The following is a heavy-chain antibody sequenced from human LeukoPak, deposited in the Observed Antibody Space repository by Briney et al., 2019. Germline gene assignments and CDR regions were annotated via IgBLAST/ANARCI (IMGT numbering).Heavy chain of an antibody. J-gene: IGHJ4*02. Sequence: GGSPRLSCAASGFSFSSYFMSWVRQTPGKGLEWVANINEDGSEKNYVESVRGRFTISRDNAKNSLYLQMSSLRAEDTAVYYCAKSLNNWNIGAQGYWGQGTLVTVSS. CDR3: AKSLNNWNIGAQGY. D-gene: IGHD1/OR15-1a*01. V-gene: IGHV3-7*01. CDR2: INEDGSEK. CDR1: GFSFSSYF.